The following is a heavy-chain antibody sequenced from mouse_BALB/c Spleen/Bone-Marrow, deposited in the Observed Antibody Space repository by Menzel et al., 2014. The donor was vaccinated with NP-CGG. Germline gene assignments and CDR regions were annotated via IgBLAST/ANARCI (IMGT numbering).Heavy chain of an antibody. J-gene: IGHJ2*01. CDR2: ISGGGGST. Sequence: EVKVEESGGGLVKPGGSLKLSCAASGFVFSSYDMSWVRQTPEKGLEWVAYISGGGGSTYYPDTVKGRFTISRDNAKNTLYLQMSSLKSEDTAMYYCAREVLRDYFDYWGQGTTLTVSS. V-gene: IGHV5-12-1*01. CDR3: AREVLRDYFDY. D-gene: IGHD1-1*01. CDR1: GFVFSSYD.